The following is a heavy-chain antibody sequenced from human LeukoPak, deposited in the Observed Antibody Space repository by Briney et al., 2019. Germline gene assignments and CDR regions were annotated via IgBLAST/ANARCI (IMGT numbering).Heavy chain of an antibody. CDR2: ISRDGSNK. J-gene: IGHJ4*02. CDR1: GFTFSSYG. D-gene: IGHD3-22*01. CDR3: AKAMYADYDSSDL. V-gene: IGHV3-30*18. Sequence: GGSLRLSCAASGFTFSSYGIHWVRQAPGKGLEWVAVISRDGSNKYYADTVKGRLTISRDNSKNTLYLQMNSLRGEDTAVYYCAKAMYADYDSSDLWGQGTLVTVSS.